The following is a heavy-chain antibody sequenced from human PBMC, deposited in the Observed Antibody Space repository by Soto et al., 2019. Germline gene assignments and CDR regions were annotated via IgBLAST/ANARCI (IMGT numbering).Heavy chain of an antibody. CDR3: ARGHSDPSFPLDY. D-gene: IGHD1-26*01. CDR1: GYAFTSYE. J-gene: IGHJ4*02. V-gene: IGHV1-8*01. Sequence: QVQLVQSGAEVKNPGASVKVSCKASGYAFTSYEITWVRQATGQGLEWMGWMNPTSGNTGYAQKFQGRVTMARDTSLSTAYMELSSLISEDTALYYCARGHSDPSFPLDYWGQGTLVTVSS. CDR2: MNPTSGNT.